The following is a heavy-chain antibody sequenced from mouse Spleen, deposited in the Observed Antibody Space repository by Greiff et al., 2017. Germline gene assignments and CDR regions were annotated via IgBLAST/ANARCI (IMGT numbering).Heavy chain of an antibody. Sequence: EVMLVESGGGLVQPGGSMKLSCVASGFTFSNYWMNWVRQSPEKGLEWVAQIRLKSDNYATHYAESVKGRFTISRDDSKSSVYLQMNNLRAEDTGIYYCTDSPTYYYGSSPYYFDYWGQGTTLTVSS. CDR1: GFTFSNYW. CDR3: TDSPTYYYGSSPYYFDY. J-gene: IGHJ2*01. CDR2: IRLKSDNYAT. V-gene: IGHV6-3*01. D-gene: IGHD1-1*01.